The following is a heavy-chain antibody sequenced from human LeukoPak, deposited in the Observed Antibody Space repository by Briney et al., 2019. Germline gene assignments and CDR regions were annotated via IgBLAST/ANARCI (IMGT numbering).Heavy chain of an antibody. Sequence: GGSLRLSCAASGFTFSSYAMSWVRQAPGKGLEWVSVIYSGGSTYYADSVKGRFTISRDNSKNTLYLQMNSLRAEDTAVYYCARYDILTGSNFDAFDIWGQRTMVTVSS. V-gene: IGHV3-53*01. CDR2: IYSGGST. CDR3: ARYDILTGSNFDAFDI. D-gene: IGHD3-9*01. J-gene: IGHJ3*02. CDR1: GFTFSSYA.